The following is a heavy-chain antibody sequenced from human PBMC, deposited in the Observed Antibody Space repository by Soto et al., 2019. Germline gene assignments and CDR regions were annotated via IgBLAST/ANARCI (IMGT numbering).Heavy chain of an antibody. D-gene: IGHD4-17*01. V-gene: IGHV3-9*01. Sequence: GGSLRLSCAASGFTFDDYAMHWVRQAPGKGLEWVSGISWNSGSIGYADSVKGRFTISRDNAKNSLYLQMNSLRAEDTALYYCAKEVTTEAYWGQGTLVTVSS. CDR2: ISWNSGSI. CDR3: AKEVTTEAY. CDR1: GFTFDDYA. J-gene: IGHJ4*02.